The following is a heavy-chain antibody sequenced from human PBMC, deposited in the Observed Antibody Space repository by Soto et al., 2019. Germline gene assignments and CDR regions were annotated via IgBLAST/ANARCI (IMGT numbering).Heavy chain of an antibody. CDR2: INSDGSST. D-gene: IGHD3-10*01. CDR1: GFTFSSYW. CDR3: AREEYYYYYYGMDV. J-gene: IGHJ6*02. Sequence: GGSLRLSCAASGFTFSSYWMHWVRQAPGKGLVWVSRINSDGSSTSYADSVTGRFTISRDNSKNTLYLQMNSLRAEDTAVYYCAREEYYYYYYGMDVWGQGTTVPVS. V-gene: IGHV3-74*01.